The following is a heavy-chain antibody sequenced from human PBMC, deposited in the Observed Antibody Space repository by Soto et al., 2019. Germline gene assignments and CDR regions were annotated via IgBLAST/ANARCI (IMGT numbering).Heavy chain of an antibody. CDR3: ARHPPAYYYSSGSVF. CDR2: IYYNGST. V-gene: IGHV4-39*01. D-gene: IGHD3-22*01. Sequence: QLQLQESGPGLVKPSETLSLTCTVSGGSISSSSYYWGWIRQPPGKGLEWIGSIYYNGSTYYNPSLKSRVTITVDTSRDPFSLKLSTVTTADTAVYYCARHPPAYYYSSGSVFWGQGTMVTVSS. J-gene: IGHJ3*01. CDR1: GGSISSSSYY.